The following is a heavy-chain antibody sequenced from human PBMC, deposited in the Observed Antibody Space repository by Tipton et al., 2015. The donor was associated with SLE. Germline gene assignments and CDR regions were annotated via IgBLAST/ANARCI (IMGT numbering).Heavy chain of an antibody. V-gene: IGHV4-39*01. J-gene: IGHJ4*02. CDR1: GGPIRNSPCY. CDR3: ARLSPLWFGEYNDY. D-gene: IGHD3-10*01. Sequence: TLSLTCHVAGGPIRNSPCYWAWIRQPPGKRLEWIGSVFETGYTAYTPSLETRLTISVDTSKNESSLKLSSVTAADTAVYYCARLSPLWFGEYNDYWGQGTLVTVTS. CDR2: VFETGYT.